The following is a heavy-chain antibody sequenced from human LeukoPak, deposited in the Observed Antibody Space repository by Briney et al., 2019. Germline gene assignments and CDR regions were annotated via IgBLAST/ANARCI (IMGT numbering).Heavy chain of an antibody. J-gene: IGHJ4*02. CDR1: GFTFSSYG. V-gene: IGHV3-30*18. D-gene: IGHD6-13*01. CDR3: AKDRRFRSSWYFGWYFDY. CDR2: ISYDGSNK. Sequence: PGRSLRLSCAASGFTFSSYGMHWVRQAPGKGLEWVAVISYDGSNKYYADSVKGRFTISRDNSKNTLYLQMNSLRAEDTAVYYCAKDRRFRSSWYFGWYFDYGGQGTLVTVSS.